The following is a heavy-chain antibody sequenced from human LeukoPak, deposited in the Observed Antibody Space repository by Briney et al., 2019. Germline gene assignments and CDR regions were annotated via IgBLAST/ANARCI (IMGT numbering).Heavy chain of an antibody. D-gene: IGHD4-11*01. CDR2: IYYRGST. CDR1: GGSINNSSYF. J-gene: IGHJ4*02. Sequence: PSETLSLTCTVSGGSINNSSYFWGWIRQSPGKELEWIASIYYRGSTYYNPSLKSRVTISVDTSKNQFSLKLSSVTAADTAVYYCASLTMTTVDYWGQGTLVTVSS. V-gene: IGHV4-39*01. CDR3: ASLTMTTVDY.